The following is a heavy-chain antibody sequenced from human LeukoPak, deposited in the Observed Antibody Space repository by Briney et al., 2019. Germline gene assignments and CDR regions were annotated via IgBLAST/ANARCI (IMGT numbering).Heavy chain of an antibody. CDR3: ASNTPYCSSTSCLTPSY. Sequence: SETLSLTCTVSGGSIGSGYYWAWIRQPPGKGLEWIGSIHYSGTTHYNPSLKSRVTISVDRSKNQSSLKLSSVTAADTAVYYCASNTPYCSSTSCLTPSYRGQGTLVTVSS. D-gene: IGHD2-2*01. CDR1: GGSIGSGYY. V-gene: IGHV4-39*07. CDR2: IHYSGTT. J-gene: IGHJ4*02.